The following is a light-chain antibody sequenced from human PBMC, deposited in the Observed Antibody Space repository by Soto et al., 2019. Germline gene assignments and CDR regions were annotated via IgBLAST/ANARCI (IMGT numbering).Light chain of an antibody. Sequence: VMTQSPDSLAVSLGGRATINCKSSQNVYYNSNNKSFLGWYQQKPRQTPKLLIYWASTREFGVPDRFSGSGSGTDFTLTISSLQAEDVAVYYCQQYYTAPYTFGQGTKLEIK. CDR1: QNVYYNSNNKSF. V-gene: IGKV4-1*01. CDR3: QQYYTAPYT. J-gene: IGKJ2*01. CDR2: WAS.